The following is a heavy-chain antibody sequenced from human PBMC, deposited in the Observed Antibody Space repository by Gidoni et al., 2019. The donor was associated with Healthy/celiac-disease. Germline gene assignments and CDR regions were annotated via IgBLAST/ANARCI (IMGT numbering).Heavy chain of an antibody. V-gene: IGHV3-7*03. CDR3: ARASGIAVAGKYFQH. CDR1: GFTFSSDW. J-gene: IGHJ1*01. CDR2: IKQDGSEK. Sequence: EVQLVESGGGLVQPGGSLRLSCAASGFTFSSDWMSWVRQAPGKGLEWVANIKQDGSEKYYVDSVKGRFTISRDNAKNSLYLQMNSLRAEDTAVYYCARASGIAVAGKYFQHWGQGTLVTVSS. D-gene: IGHD6-19*01.